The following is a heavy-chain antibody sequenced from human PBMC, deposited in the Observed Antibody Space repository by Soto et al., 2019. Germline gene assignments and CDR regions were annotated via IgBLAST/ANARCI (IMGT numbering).Heavy chain of an antibody. CDR2: ISGSDGST. Sequence: QTGGSLRLSCAASGFTFNSYAMSWVRQAPGKGLEWVSAISGSDGSTYYADSVKGRFTISRDNSKNTLYLQMNSLRAEDTAVYYCAKVPPPGIAVANDYWGQGTLVTVSS. CDR3: AKVPPPGIAVANDY. D-gene: IGHD6-19*01. CDR1: GFTFNSYA. V-gene: IGHV3-23*01. J-gene: IGHJ4*02.